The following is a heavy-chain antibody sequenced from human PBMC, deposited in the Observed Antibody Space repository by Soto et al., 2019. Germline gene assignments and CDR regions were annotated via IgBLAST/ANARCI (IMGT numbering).Heavy chain of an antibody. Sequence: QVQLVQSGAEVKKPGVSVKVSCKASGYTFSTYGISWVRQAPGQGLDWMGWISSYNGDTNYAQKFQGRVTMTTDTSTSTDYMALRSLTSDDTAVYYCAGDGPPPYYYYGLDVWGQGTTVTVSS. J-gene: IGHJ6*02. CDR3: AGDGPPPYYYYGLDV. CDR2: ISSYNGDT. CDR1: GYTFSTYG. V-gene: IGHV1-18*01.